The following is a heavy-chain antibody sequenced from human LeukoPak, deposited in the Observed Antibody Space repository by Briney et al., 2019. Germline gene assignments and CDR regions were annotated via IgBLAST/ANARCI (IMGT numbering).Heavy chain of an antibody. V-gene: IGHV1-18*01. CDR2: ISTYNGDT. J-gene: IGHJ4*02. Sequence: GASVKVSCKASGYTFPSYGISWVRQAPGQGLEWMGWISTYNGDTNYAQKLQGRVTMTTDTSTNTAYMELRSLRSDDTAVYYCARVGNTAMVTDYWGQGTLVTVSP. D-gene: IGHD5-18*01. CDR3: ARVGNTAMVTDY. CDR1: GYTFPSYG.